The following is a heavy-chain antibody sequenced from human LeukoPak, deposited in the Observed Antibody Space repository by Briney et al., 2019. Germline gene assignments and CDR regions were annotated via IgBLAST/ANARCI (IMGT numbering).Heavy chain of an antibody. Sequence: ASVKVSCKASGYTITNNYMHWVRQAPGQGLEWMGWISAYNGNTNYAQKLQGRVTMTTDTSTSTAYMELRSLRSDDTAVYYCARAYSSSWYEIDPWGQGTLVTVSS. CDR1: GYTITNNY. V-gene: IGHV1-18*04. CDR2: ISAYNGNT. CDR3: ARAYSSSWYEIDP. J-gene: IGHJ5*02. D-gene: IGHD6-13*01.